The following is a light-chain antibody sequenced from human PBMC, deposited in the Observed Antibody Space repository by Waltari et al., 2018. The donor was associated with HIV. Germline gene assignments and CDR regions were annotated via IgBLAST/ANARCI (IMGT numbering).Light chain of an antibody. V-gene: IGLV3-27*01. J-gene: IGLJ2*01. CDR1: LLGKKY. CDR2: KDS. CDR3: YSAADNNISF. Sequence: SFELTQPSSVSVSPGQTAGITCSGDLLGKKYARWFQQKPGQAPLLVIYKDSERPSGSPERFSGSNSGTTVTLTISGAQVEDEADYYCYSAADNNISFFGGGTKLTVL.